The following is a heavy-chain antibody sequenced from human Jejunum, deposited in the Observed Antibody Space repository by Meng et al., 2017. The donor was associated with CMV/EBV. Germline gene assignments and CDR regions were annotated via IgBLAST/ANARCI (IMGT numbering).Heavy chain of an antibody. Sequence: RACAASGFPFGAYYMTWGRQAPGKGLEWVSYITGSGDIIYYADSVKGRFTISRDNAKSSLYLEINSLRAEDTAVYYCARGNYGFDYWGQGTLVTVSS. CDR2: ITGSGDII. V-gene: IGHV3-11*01. CDR3: ARGNYGFDY. J-gene: IGHJ4*02. CDR1: GFPFGAYY. D-gene: IGHD4-17*01.